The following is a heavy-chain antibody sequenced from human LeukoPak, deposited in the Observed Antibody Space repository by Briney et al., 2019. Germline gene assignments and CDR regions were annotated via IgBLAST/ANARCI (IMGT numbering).Heavy chain of an antibody. J-gene: IGHJ4*02. CDR1: GFTVSSNY. CDR3: AKGRGGNSGIGNY. D-gene: IGHD4-23*01. V-gene: IGHV3-53*05. Sequence: GGSLRLSCAASGFTVSSNYMSWVRQAPGKGLEWVSVIYSGGSTYYADSVKGRFTISRDNSKNSLYLQMNSLRTEDTALYYCAKGRGGNSGIGNYWGQGTLVTVSS. CDR2: IYSGGST.